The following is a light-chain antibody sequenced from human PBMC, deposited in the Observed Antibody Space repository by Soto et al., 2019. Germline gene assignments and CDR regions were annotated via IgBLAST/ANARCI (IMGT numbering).Light chain of an antibody. CDR3: QHYGRSPPSWT. J-gene: IGKJ1*01. CDR1: QSVSSNY. CDR2: GAS. V-gene: IGKV3-20*01. Sequence: EIVLTQSPGTLSLSAGERATLSCRASQSVSSNYLAWYQQKPGQPPRLLISGASSRATGIPDRFIGSGSGPDFPLTISSLEPEDFAVYYCQHYGRSPPSWTFGQGTKVEIK.